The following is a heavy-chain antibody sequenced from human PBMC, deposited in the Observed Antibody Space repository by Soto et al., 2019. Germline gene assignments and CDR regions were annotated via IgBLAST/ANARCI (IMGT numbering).Heavy chain of an antibody. CDR3: ARVMLLPNPAADF. CDR2: ISARNGDT. D-gene: IGHD2-21*01. V-gene: IGHV1-18*04. CDR1: GYTFTTYG. Sequence: VQSGAEVRKPGPSVKASCRTPGYTFTTYGTTWVRQAPGHHFEWLGWISARNGDTSYAQGFQGRVTLTTDTSTSTAYMELKNLRSDDTAVYFCARVMLLPNPAADFWGQGTLVTVSS. J-gene: IGHJ4*02.